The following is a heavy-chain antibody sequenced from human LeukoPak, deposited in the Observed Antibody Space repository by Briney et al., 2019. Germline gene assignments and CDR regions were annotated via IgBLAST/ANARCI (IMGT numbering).Heavy chain of an antibody. CDR3: ARVGSSWYGDNDAFDI. V-gene: IGHV1-2*02. CDR2: INPNSGGT. J-gene: IGHJ3*02. D-gene: IGHD6-13*01. CDR1: GYTFTGYY. Sequence: ASVKVSCKASGYTFTGYYMHWVRQAPGQGLEWMGWINPNSGGTNYAQKFQGRVTMTRDTSISTAYMELSRLSSDDTAVYYCARVGSSWYGDNDAFDIWGQGTMVTVSS.